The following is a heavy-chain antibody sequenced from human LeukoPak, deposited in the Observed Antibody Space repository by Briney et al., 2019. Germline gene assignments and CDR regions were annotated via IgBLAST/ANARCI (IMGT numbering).Heavy chain of an antibody. CDR1: GFTFSNYW. Sequence: GGSLRLSCAASGFTFSNYWMNWIRQAPGKGREWVANIKEDGSEEYYEDSVKGRFTISRDNAKNSLYLQMSSLRAEDTAVYYCARDNGDYWGQGTLVTVSS. J-gene: IGHJ4*02. V-gene: IGHV3-7*01. CDR3: ARDNGDY. CDR2: IKEDGSEE.